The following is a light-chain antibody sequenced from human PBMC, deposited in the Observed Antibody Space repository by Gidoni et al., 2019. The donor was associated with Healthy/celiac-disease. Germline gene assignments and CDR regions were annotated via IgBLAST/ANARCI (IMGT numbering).Light chain of an antibody. CDR3: QQSYSTPWT. CDR2: AAS. Sequence: DIQMTQSPSSLSASVGDSVSITCRASQSISSYLHWYPQKPGKAPKLLIYAASSLQSGVPSRFSGSGSGTDFTLTISSLQPEDFATYYCQQSYSTPWTFGQGTKVEIK. J-gene: IGKJ1*01. CDR1: QSISSY. V-gene: IGKV1-39*01.